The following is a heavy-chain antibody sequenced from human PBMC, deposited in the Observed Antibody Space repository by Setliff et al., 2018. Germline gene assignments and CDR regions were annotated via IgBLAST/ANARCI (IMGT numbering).Heavy chain of an antibody. J-gene: IGHJ4*02. CDR3: SRLVRFCTRTACQRLSGDDY. D-gene: IGHD6-13*01. V-gene: IGHV1-18*01. CDR1: GYTFSDYG. Sequence: ASVKVSCKASGYTFSDYGVSWVRQAPGQGLEWLGWISPYSGSSYSAPKFQGRLFLTTDTSAATAYLDLRSLRSDDTAVYFCSRLVRFCTRTACQRLSGDDYWGQGTLVTVSS. CDR2: ISPYSGSS.